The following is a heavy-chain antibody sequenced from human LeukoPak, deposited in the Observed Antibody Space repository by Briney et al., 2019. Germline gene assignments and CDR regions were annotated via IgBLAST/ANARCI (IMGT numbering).Heavy chain of an antibody. CDR1: GFTFSSYA. CDR2: ITYSRIST. CDR3: AKGPQYFDS. J-gene: IGHJ4*02. Sequence: SGGSLRLSCATSGFTFSSYAMSWVRQAPGKGLEWVSAITYSRISTYYADSVKGRFTISRDNSKNTLYLQMNSLRAEDTAVYYCAKGPQYFDSWGQGTLVTVSS. V-gene: IGHV3-23*01.